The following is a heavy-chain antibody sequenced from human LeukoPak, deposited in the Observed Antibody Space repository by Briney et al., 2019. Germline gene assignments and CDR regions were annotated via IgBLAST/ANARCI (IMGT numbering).Heavy chain of an antibody. D-gene: IGHD2-2*01. J-gene: IGHJ4*02. Sequence: SQTLSLTCTVSGGSISSGDYYWSWIRQPPGKGLEWIGYIYYSGSTYYNPSLKSRVTISVDTSKNQFSLKLSSVTAADTAVYYCVYQPLLLTHFDCWGQGTLVTVSS. CDR1: GGSISSGDYY. V-gene: IGHV4-30-4*01. CDR3: VYQPLLLTHFDC. CDR2: IYYSGST.